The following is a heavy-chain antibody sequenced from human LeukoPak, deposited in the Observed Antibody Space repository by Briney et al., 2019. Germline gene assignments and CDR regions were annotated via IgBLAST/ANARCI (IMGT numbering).Heavy chain of an antibody. J-gene: IGHJ3*02. D-gene: IGHD4-17*01. CDR1: GFTFSNYA. CDR3: AKDRYGDYGPFDN. Sequence: GGSLRLSCVASGFTFSNYAMTWVRQAPGKGLEWVALIPSDGSYTYYADSVKGRFTISRDNSKNTLSLQMNSVRPDDTAVYYCAKDRYGDYGPFDNWGQGTMVTVSS. CDR2: IPSDGSYT. V-gene: IGHV3-30*18.